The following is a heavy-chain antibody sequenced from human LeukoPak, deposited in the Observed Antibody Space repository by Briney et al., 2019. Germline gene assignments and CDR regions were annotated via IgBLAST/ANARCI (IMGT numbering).Heavy chain of an antibody. V-gene: IGHV3-7*01. Sequence: GGSLRLSCAASGFTFSNYWISWVRQAPGKGLEWVANIKEDASEENYVDSVKGRFTISRDNAKNSLYLQMNSLRAEDTAVYYCAIAAGWELGYWGQGTLVTVSS. CDR2: IKEDASEE. D-gene: IGHD6-25*01. J-gene: IGHJ4*02. CDR3: AIAAGWELGY. CDR1: GFTFSNYW.